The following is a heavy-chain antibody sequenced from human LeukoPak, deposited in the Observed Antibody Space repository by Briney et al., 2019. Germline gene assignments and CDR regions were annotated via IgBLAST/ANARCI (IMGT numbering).Heavy chain of an antibody. D-gene: IGHD3-16*01. CDR3: AKRKYGGIMVED. CDR2: ISGSGGST. V-gene: IGHV3-23*01. Sequence: GGSLRLSCAASGFTFSSYAMSWVRQAPGKGLEWVSAISGSGGSTYYADSVKGRFTIPRDNSENTLYLQMNSLRAEDTAVYYCAKRKYGGIMVEDWGQGTLVTVSS. J-gene: IGHJ4*02. CDR1: GFTFSSYA.